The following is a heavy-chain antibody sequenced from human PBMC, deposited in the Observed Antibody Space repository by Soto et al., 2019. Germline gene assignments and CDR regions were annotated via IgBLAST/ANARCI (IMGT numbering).Heavy chain of an antibody. Sequence: ASVKVSCKASGYTFTGHYMHWVRQAPGQGLEWMGWINPNSGGTNYAQKFQGRVTMTRDTSISTAYMELSRLRSDDTAVYYCARVGSNPGGYYYYYGMDVWGQGTTVTVSS. J-gene: IGHJ6*02. V-gene: IGHV1-2*02. CDR1: GYTFTGHY. CDR3: ARVGSNPGGYYYYYGMDV. D-gene: IGHD3-10*01. CDR2: INPNSGGT.